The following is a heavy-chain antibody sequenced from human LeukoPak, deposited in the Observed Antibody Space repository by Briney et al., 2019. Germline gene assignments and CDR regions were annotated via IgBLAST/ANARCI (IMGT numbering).Heavy chain of an antibody. CDR3: ARRGYSYGFLSY. CDR2: IYHSGST. D-gene: IGHD5-18*01. J-gene: IGHJ4*02. Sequence: PSETLSLTCAVYGGSLSGYYWSWIRQPPGKGLEWIGEIYHSGSTNYNPSFKSRVTISVDKSKNQFSLKLSSVTAADTAVYYCARRGYSYGFLSYWGQGTLVIVSS. CDR1: GGSLSGYY. V-gene: IGHV4-34*01.